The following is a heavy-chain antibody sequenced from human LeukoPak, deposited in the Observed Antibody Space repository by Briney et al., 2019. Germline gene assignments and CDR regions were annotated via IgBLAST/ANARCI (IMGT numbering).Heavy chain of an antibody. D-gene: IGHD3-10*01. V-gene: IGHV3-48*02. CDR3: ARYFGDPQGMDV. CDR2: ISGNSVTR. Sequence: RSGGSLRLSCAASGFTSSTYSMNWVRQAPGKGLEWVSQISGNSVTRYYADSVKGRFTISRDNVKNSLYLQMNSLRDEDTAVYYCARYFGDPQGMDVWGQGTTVTVSS. CDR1: GFTSSTYS. J-gene: IGHJ6*02.